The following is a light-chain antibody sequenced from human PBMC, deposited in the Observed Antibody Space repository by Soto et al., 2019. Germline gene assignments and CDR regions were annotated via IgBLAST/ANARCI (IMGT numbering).Light chain of an antibody. CDR3: CSYAGSYTFEGV. Sequence: QSALTQPRSVSGSPGQSVTISCTGTSSDVGTYDYVSWYQHHPGKAPKLMIYAVSKRPSGVPDRFSGSKSGNTASLTISGLQAEDEADYYCCSYAGSYTFEGVFGTGTQLTVL. CDR2: AVS. J-gene: IGLJ1*01. CDR1: SSDVGTYDY. V-gene: IGLV2-11*01.